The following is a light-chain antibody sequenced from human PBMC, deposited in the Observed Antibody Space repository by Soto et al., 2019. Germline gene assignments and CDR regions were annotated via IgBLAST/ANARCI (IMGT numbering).Light chain of an antibody. V-gene: IGLV2-14*01. J-gene: IGLJ2*01. CDR1: GSDVGGYNY. CDR3: SSYTIGSATML. CDR2: DVS. Sequence: QSALTQPASVSGSPGQSITISCTGTGSDVGGYNYVSWYQQHPGKAPKVMIYDVSNRPSGVSNRFSGSKSVNTAALTISGLQTEDEAHYYCSSYTIGSATMLVGGRTKLTVL.